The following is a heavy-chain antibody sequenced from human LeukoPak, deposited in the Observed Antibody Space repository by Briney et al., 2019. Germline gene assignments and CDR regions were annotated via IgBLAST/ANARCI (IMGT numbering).Heavy chain of an antibody. D-gene: IGHD4-17*01. Sequence: SETLSLTCTVSGGSISSPYWNWIRQPPGKGLEWIGYVSYSGATNYNPSLKSRLTISVDTSKNQFSLKLTSVTAADTAVYYCARDLTTVTKGFDIWGRGTMVTVSS. CDR3: ARDLTTVTKGFDI. CDR2: VSYSGAT. V-gene: IGHV4-59*11. J-gene: IGHJ3*02. CDR1: GGSISSPY.